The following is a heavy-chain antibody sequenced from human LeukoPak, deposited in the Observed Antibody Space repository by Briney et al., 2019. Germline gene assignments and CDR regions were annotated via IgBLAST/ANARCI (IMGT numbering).Heavy chain of an antibody. CDR1: GYSFTSHW. J-gene: IGHJ1*01. Sequence: GESLQISCKGSGYSFTSHWIGWVRQMPGKGLEWMGIIYPGDSDTRYSPSFQGQVTISADKSISTAYLQWSSLKASDTAMYFCARAYYYDSSGYPSAEYFHFWGQGTLVTVSS. CDR2: IYPGDSDT. CDR3: ARAYYYDSSGYPSAEYFHF. V-gene: IGHV5-51*01. D-gene: IGHD3-22*01.